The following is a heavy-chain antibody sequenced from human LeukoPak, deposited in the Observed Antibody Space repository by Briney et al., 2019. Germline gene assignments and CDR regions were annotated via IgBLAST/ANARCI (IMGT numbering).Heavy chain of an antibody. J-gene: IGHJ4*02. CDR1: GYIFTGYY. D-gene: IGHD3-16*01. Sequence: ASVTVSCKASGYIFTGYYMHWVRQAPGQGLEWMGWINPNSGGTNYAQKFQGRVTMTRDTSISTAYMELSRLRSDDTALYYCARDNDSRDPPHFDYWGQGTLVTVSS. V-gene: IGHV1-2*02. CDR2: INPNSGGT. CDR3: ARDNDSRDPPHFDY.